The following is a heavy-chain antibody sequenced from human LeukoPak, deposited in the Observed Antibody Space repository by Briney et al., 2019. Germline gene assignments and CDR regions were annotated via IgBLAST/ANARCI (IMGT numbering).Heavy chain of an antibody. CDR1: GYTFTDYV. V-gene: IGHV1-3*01. CDR2: INAGNGNT. CDR3: ARNKEGKSLDY. Sequence: ASVKVSCKASGYTFTDYVMHWVRQAPGQRLEWMGWINAGNGNTKYSQEFQGRVTITRDTSASTAYMELSSLRFDDTAVYYCARNKEGKSLDYWGQGTLVTVSS. J-gene: IGHJ4*02.